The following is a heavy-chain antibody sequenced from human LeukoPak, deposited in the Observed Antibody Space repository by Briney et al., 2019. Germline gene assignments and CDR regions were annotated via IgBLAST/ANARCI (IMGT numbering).Heavy chain of an antibody. J-gene: IGHJ4*01. V-gene: IGHV4-31*03. CDR3: ARETPGAGHFDY. D-gene: IGHD7-27*01. Sequence: SQTLSLTCTASGGSISSGGYYWSWIRQHPGKGLEWIGYIYYSGSTYYNPSLKSRVTISVDTSKNQFSLKLTAVTAADTAVYYCARETPGAGHFDYWGQGSLVTVSS. CDR2: IYYSGST. CDR1: GGSISSGGYY.